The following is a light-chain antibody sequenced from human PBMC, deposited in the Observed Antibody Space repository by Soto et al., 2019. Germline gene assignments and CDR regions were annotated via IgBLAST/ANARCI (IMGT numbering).Light chain of an antibody. CDR2: DAS. V-gene: IGKV3-20*01. CDR1: QSVSSN. J-gene: IGKJ5*01. Sequence: EVVMPQSKDTLSVSPGERATLSCMASQSVSSNLAWYQQKPGQAPRLLIYDASNRATGIPARFSGGGSGTDLTLTISRLEPEDFAVYFCQQYAGPPTTFGQGTRLEI. CDR3: QQYAGPPTT.